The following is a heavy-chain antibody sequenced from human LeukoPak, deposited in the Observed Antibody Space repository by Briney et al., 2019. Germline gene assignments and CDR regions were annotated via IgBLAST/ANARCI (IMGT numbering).Heavy chain of an antibody. CDR2: ISSSSSYK. Sequence: GGSLRLSCAASGFTFSMYWMNWVRQAPGKGLEWVSSISSSSSYKYYADSVKGRFTISRDNAKNSLYLQMNSLRAEDTAVYYCARGYSSGWYEYFHHWGQGTLVTVSS. D-gene: IGHD6-19*01. J-gene: IGHJ1*01. CDR1: GFTFSMYW. CDR3: ARGYSSGWYEYFHH. V-gene: IGHV3-21*01.